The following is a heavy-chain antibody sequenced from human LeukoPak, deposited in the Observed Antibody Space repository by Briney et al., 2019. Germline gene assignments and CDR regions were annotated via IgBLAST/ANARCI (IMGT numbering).Heavy chain of an antibody. CDR1: GFTVSNNY. CDR2: IYGGGST. J-gene: IGHJ4*02. Sequence: PGGSLRLSCAVSGFTVSNNYMSWVRQAPGKGLEWVSVIYGGGSTYYADSVKGRFTISRDNSKNALFLQMNSLRAEDTAVYYCARVGPGGDGYNYGYFDYWGQGTLVTVSS. V-gene: IGHV3-53*01. D-gene: IGHD5-24*01. CDR3: ARVGPGGDGYNYGYFDY.